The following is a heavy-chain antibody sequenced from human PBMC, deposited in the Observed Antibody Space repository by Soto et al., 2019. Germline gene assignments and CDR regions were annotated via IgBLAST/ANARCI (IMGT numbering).Heavy chain of an antibody. CDR3: ARTLGLRDYGDYADY. D-gene: IGHD4-17*01. CDR2: INHSGST. J-gene: IGHJ4*02. V-gene: IGHV4-34*01. CDR1: GGSFSGYY. Sequence: SETLSLTCAVYGGSFSGYYWSWIRQPPGKGLEWIGEINHSGSTNYNPSLKSRVTISVDTSKNQFSLKLSSVTAADTAVYYCARTLGLRDYGDYADYWGQGTLVTVSS.